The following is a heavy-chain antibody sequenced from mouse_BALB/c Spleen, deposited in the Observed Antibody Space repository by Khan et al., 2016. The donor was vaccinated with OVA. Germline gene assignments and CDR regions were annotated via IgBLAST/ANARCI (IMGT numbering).Heavy chain of an antibody. CDR2: IWGGGST. V-gene: IGHV2-6-5*01. CDR3: AKGVWSYYYTLDY. CDR1: GFSLSDYG. J-gene: IGHJ4*01. Sequence: VELVESGPGLVAPSQNLSITCTVSGFSLSDYGVSWIRQPPGKGLEWLGVIWGGGSTYYNSALKSRLSISKDNSKSQVFLKMSSLQSDDTSMFYCAKGVWSYYYTLDYWGQGTSVTLSS.